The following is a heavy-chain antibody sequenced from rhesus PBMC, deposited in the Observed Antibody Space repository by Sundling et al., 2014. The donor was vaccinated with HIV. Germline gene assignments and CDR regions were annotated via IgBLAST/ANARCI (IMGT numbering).Heavy chain of an antibody. D-gene: IGHD1-44*02. J-gene: IGHJ4*01. CDR1: GGSISSSHW. CDR3: ARVKSGSHSLRFDF. CDR2: IPGGSGST. Sequence: QVQLQESGPGVVKPSETLSLTCAVSGGSISSSHWWSWVRQSPGKGLEWIGGIPGGSGSTEYNPSLKSRVTIPTDTSKKQFSLKLSSVTAADTAVYYCARVKSGSHSLRFDFWGQGVLVTVSS. V-gene: IGHV4-93*01.